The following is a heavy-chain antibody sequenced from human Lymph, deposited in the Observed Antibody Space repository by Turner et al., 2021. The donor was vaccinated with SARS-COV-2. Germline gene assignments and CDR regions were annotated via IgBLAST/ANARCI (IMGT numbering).Heavy chain of an antibody. CDR1: GFTFNNYP. J-gene: IGHJ4*02. Sequence: QVQLVESGGGLVHPGWSLRLTCAASGFTFNNYPMHWVRQAPGKGLEWVAVISYDGSNKYYADSVKGRFTISRDNSKNTLYLQMNSLRAEDTAVYYCARDSSGSGTLDYWGQGTLVTVSS. D-gene: IGHD3-10*01. CDR2: ISYDGSNK. V-gene: IGHV3-30-3*01. CDR3: ARDSSGSGTLDY.